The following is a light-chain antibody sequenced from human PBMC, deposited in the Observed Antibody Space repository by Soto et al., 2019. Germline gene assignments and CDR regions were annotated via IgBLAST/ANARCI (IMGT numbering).Light chain of an antibody. Sequence: QSVLTQPPSVSGAPGQRVTISCTGSISNIGAGYDVHWYQQLPGTAPKLLIYGNSNRPSGVPDRFSGSKSGTSASLAITGLQAEDEADYYCQSYDISLSGYVVGTGTKLTVL. V-gene: IGLV1-40*01. J-gene: IGLJ1*01. CDR3: QSYDISLSGYV. CDR1: ISNIGAGYD. CDR2: GNS.